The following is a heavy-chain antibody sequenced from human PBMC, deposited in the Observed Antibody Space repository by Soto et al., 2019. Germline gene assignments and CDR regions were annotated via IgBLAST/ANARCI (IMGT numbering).Heavy chain of an antibody. CDR1: GGSISSSSYY. V-gene: IGHV4-39*01. D-gene: IGHD2-2*01. J-gene: IGHJ5*02. CDR2: IYYSGST. CDR3: ARSTVVVVPAAMTEGSRSNWFDP. Sequence: SETLSLTCTVSGGSISSSSYYWGWIRQPPGKGLEWIGSIYYSGSTYYNPSLKSRVTISVDTSKNQFSLKLSSVTAADTAVYYCARSTVVVVPAAMTEGSRSNWFDPWGQGTLVTVSS.